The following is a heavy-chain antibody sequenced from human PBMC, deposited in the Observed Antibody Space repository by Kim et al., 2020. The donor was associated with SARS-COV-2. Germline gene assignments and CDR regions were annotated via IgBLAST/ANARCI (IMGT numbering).Heavy chain of an antibody. CDR3: ARDRVLWSGGLWERFHPDYYYDMDV. V-gene: IGHV1-46*01. CDR2: INPSGGST. J-gene: IGHJ6*02. CDR1: GYTFTSYY. D-gene: IGHD3-10*01. Sequence: ASVKVSCKASGYTFTSYYMHWVRQAPGQGLEWMGIINPSGGSTSYAQKFQGRFTMTRDTSTSTVYMELSSLRSEDTAVYYCARDRVLWSGGLWERFHPDYYYDMDVWGQGTTVTVSS.